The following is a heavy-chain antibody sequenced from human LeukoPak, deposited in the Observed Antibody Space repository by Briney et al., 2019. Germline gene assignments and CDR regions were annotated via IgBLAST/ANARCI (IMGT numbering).Heavy chain of an antibody. CDR1: GYTFTSYG. V-gene: IGHV1-18*01. J-gene: IGHJ4*02. CDR3: ARVIRGIVVVPAAMFDY. CDR2: ISAYNGNT. Sequence: ASVKVSCKASGYTFTSYGISWVRQAPGQGLEWMGWISAYNGNTNYAQKLQGRVTMTTDTSTSTAYMELRSLRSDDTAVYYCARVIRGIVVVPAAMFDYWAREPWSPSPQ. D-gene: IGHD2-2*01.